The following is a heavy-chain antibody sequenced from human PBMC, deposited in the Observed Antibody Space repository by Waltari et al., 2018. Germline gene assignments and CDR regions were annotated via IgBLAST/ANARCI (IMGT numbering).Heavy chain of an antibody. CDR3: AVLHCSGGSCYSRAFDI. CDR2: INHSGST. D-gene: IGHD2-15*01. J-gene: IGHJ3*02. CDR1: GGSFSGYY. V-gene: IGHV4-34*01. Sequence: QVQLQQWGAGLLKPSETLSLTCAVYGGSFSGYYWSWIRQPPGKGLEWIGEINHSGSTNDNPSLKSRVTISVDTSKNQFSLKLSSVTAADTAVYYCAVLHCSGGSCYSRAFDIWGQGTMVTVSS.